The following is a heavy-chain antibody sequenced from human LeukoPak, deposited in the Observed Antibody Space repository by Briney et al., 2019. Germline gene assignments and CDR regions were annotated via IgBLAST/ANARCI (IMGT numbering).Heavy chain of an antibody. J-gene: IGHJ3*02. V-gene: IGHV1-2*02. CDR1: GYTFTGYY. CDR2: INPNSGGT. D-gene: IGHD3-3*01. CDR3: ARHGRFYDAFDI. Sequence: ASVKVSCKASGYTFTGYYMHWVRQAPGQGLEWMGWINPNSGGTNYAQNFQGRVTMTRDTSISTAYIDLSRLRSDDTAVYYCARHGRFYDAFDIWGQGTMVTVSS.